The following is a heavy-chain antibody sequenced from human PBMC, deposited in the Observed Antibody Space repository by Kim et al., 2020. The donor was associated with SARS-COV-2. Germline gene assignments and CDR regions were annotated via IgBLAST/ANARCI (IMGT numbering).Heavy chain of an antibody. CDR1: GFTFSSYA. CDR2: IWYDGSNK. CDR3: AKDRNLLDY. Sequence: GGSLRLSCAASGFTFSSYAMHWVRQAPGKGLEWVAVIWYDGSNKYYADSVKGRFTISRDNSKNTLYLQMNSLRAEDTAVYYCAKDRNLLDYWGQGTLVTVSS. J-gene: IGHJ4*02. V-gene: IGHV3-33*06. D-gene: IGHD4-4*01.